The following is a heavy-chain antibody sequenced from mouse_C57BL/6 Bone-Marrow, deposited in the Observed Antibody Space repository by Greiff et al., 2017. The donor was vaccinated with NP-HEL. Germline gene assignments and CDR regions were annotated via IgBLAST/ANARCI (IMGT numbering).Heavy chain of an antibody. J-gene: IGHJ4*01. D-gene: IGHD2-5*01. CDR2: INPSSGYT. CDR3: APHSNPYYYAMDY. Sequence: VQLQQSGAELAKPGASVKLSCKASGYTFTSYWMHWVKQRPGQGLEWIGYINPSSGYTKYNQKSKDKATLTADKSSSTAYMQLSSLTYEDSAVYYCAPHSNPYYYAMDYWGQGTSVTVSS. CDR1: GYTFTSYW. V-gene: IGHV1-7*01.